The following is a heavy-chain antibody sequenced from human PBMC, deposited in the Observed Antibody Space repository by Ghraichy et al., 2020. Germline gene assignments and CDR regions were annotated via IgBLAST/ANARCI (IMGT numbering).Heavy chain of an antibody. CDR1: GGSIAASQYY. CDR2: IYHRGTT. D-gene: IGHD4-17*01. J-gene: IGHJ4*02. Sequence: SQTLSLTCGVSGGSIAASQYYWGWLRQPPGKGLEWIGHIYHRGTTYYNPSLMSRLTISLDTSKNQFSLHLASVTAADTSMYYCARLTTFAYGDYCDNWGQGVLVTISS. CDR3: ARLTTFAYGDYCDN. V-gene: IGHV4-39*01.